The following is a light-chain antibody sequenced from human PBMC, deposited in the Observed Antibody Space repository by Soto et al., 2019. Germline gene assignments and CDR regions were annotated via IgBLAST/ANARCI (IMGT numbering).Light chain of an antibody. J-gene: IGLJ1*01. CDR2: DND. CDR1: SSNIGNNY. Sequence: QAVLTQPPSVSAAPGQKVTISCSGGSSNIGNNYVSWYQQLPGTAPKVLIYDNDKRPSGIPDRFSGSKSGTSATLGITGLQTGDEADYYCGTWDSSLSAGVFGTGTKV. CDR3: GTWDSSLSAGV. V-gene: IGLV1-51*01.